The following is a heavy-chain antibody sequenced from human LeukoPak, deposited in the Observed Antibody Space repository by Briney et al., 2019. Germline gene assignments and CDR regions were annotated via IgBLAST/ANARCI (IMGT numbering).Heavy chain of an antibody. CDR1: GFTFSSYG. V-gene: IGHV3-30*02. J-gene: IGHJ4*02. CDR3: AKDGGWDSSSWYSLYYFDY. D-gene: IGHD6-13*01. Sequence: GSLRLSCAASGFTFSSYGMHWVRQAPGKGLEWVAFIRYDGSNKYYADSVKGRFTISRDNSKNTLYLQMNSLRAEDTAVYYCAKDGGWDSSSWYSLYYFDYWGQGTLVTVSS. CDR2: IRYDGSNK.